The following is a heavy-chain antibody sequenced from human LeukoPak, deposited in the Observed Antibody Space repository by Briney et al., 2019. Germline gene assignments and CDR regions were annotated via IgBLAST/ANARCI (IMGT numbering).Heavy chain of an antibody. Sequence: SETLSLTCTVSGGSISSSSYYWGWIRQPPGKGLEWIGSIYYSGSTYYNPSLKSRVTISVDTSKNQFSLKLSSVTAADTAVYYCARHDFPPYNWNDEGAFDIWGQGTMVTVSS. D-gene: IGHD1-20*01. J-gene: IGHJ3*02. CDR1: GGSISSSSYY. CDR3: ARHDFPPYNWNDEGAFDI. CDR2: IYYSGST. V-gene: IGHV4-39*01.